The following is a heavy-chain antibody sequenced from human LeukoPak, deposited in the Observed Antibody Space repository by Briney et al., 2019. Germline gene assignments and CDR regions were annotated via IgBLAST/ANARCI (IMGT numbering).Heavy chain of an antibody. J-gene: IGHJ1*01. CDR1: GYSISSDYY. V-gene: IGHV4-38-2*02. CDR2: IFHSGIT. CDR3: AREGYYYDGSGYAYFQH. D-gene: IGHD3-22*01. Sequence: SETLSLTCTVSGYSISSDYYWGWIRQPPGKGLEWIGSIFHSGITHYNPSLKSRVTISVDTSKNQFSLKLTSVTAADTAVYYCAREGYYYDGSGYAYFQHWGQGTLVTVSS.